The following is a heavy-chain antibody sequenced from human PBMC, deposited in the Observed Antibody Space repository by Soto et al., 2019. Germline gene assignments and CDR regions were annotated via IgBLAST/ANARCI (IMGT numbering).Heavy chain of an antibody. CDR1: GFTFSSYS. CDR3: ARSVAPRYCSGGSCYPGY. CDR2: ISSSSSYI. J-gene: IGHJ4*02. V-gene: IGHV3-21*01. Sequence: EVQLVESGGGLVKRGGSLRLSCAASGFTFSSYSMNWVRQAPGKGLEWVSSISSSSSYIYYADSVKGRFTISRDNAKNSLYLQMNSLRAEDTAVYYCARSVAPRYCSGGSCYPGYWGQGTLVTVSS. D-gene: IGHD2-15*01.